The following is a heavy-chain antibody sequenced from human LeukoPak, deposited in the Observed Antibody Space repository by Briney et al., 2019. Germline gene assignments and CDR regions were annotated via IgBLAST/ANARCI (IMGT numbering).Heavy chain of an antibody. CDR3: ARDRPPENDFWSGTYYMDV. V-gene: IGHV1-24*01. D-gene: IGHD3-3*01. CDR1: GYTLTELS. Sequence: ASVKVSCKVSGYTLTELSMHWVRQAPGKGLEWMGGFDPEDGETIYAQKFQGRVTMTEDTSTDTAYMELSSLRSEDTAVYYCARDRPPENDFWSGTYYMDVWGKGTTVTVSS. J-gene: IGHJ6*03. CDR2: FDPEDGET.